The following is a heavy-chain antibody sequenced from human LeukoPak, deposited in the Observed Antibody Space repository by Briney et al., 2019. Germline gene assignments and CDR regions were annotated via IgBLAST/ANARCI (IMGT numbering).Heavy chain of an antibody. CDR2: IYPDDSDT. Sequence: GESLKISCKGSGYTFSSYWIGWVRQMPGKGLEWMGIIYPDDSDTRYGPSFQGQVTTSADKSISTAYLQWSSLKASDTATYYCARLAYCSNDVCYSNYYYSMDVWGKGTTVTVSS. V-gene: IGHV5-51*01. J-gene: IGHJ6*03. CDR1: GYTFSSYW. CDR3: ARLAYCSNDVCYSNYYYSMDV. D-gene: IGHD2-8*01.